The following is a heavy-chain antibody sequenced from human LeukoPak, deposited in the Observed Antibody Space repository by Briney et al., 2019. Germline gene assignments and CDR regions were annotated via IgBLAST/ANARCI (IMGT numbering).Heavy chain of an antibody. Sequence: PGGSLRLSCAASGFTFSSYSMTWVRQAPGKGLEWVSYISSSSSTIYYADSVKGRFTISRDNAKNSLYLQMNSLRAEDTAVYYCARDILTGSHSRFQHWGQGTLVTVSS. V-gene: IGHV3-48*04. CDR2: ISSSSSTI. D-gene: IGHD3-9*01. CDR3: ARDILTGSHSRFQH. J-gene: IGHJ1*01. CDR1: GFTFSSYS.